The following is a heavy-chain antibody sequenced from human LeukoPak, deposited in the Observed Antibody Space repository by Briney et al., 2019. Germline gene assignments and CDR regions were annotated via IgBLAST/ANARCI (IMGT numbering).Heavy chain of an antibody. Sequence: ASVKVSCKASGYTFTSYGISWVRQAPGQGLEWMGWISAYNGNTNYAQKLQGRVTMTTDTSTSMAYMELTSLTSDDTAVYYCARSVAGQGYWGQGTLVTVSS. D-gene: IGHD6-19*01. CDR3: ARSVAGQGY. CDR1: GYTFTSYG. V-gene: IGHV1-18*01. CDR2: ISAYNGNT. J-gene: IGHJ4*02.